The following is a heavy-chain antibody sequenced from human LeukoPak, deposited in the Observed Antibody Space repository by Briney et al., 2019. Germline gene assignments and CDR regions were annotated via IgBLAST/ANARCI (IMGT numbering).Heavy chain of an antibody. CDR2: IFPGNSDT. V-gene: IGHV5-51*01. CDR1: GYSFTNYW. J-gene: IGHJ4*02. CDR3: VRHLNWAFDY. Sequence: GESLKISCKGSGYSFTNYWIGWVRQMPGKGLEWLGIIFPGNSDTKYSPSFQGQVTISADNSITTAYLQWSSPKASDTAMYYCVRHLNWAFDYWGQGTLVTVSS. D-gene: IGHD1-1*01.